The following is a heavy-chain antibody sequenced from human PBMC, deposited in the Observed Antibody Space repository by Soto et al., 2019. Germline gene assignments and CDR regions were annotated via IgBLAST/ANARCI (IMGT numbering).Heavy chain of an antibody. D-gene: IGHD4-17*01. CDR3: ARGLAYGDYGWLDP. Sequence: QVQLVEAGGGLVKPGGSLRLSCAASEFTFSDYYMTWIRQAPGKGLEWVSYISNSGSTIYYADSVKGRFTISRDNAKNSLYLQMNSLIAEDTAVYYCARGLAYGDYGWLDPWGQGTLVTVSP. CDR1: EFTFSDYY. CDR2: ISNSGSTI. V-gene: IGHV3-11*01. J-gene: IGHJ5*02.